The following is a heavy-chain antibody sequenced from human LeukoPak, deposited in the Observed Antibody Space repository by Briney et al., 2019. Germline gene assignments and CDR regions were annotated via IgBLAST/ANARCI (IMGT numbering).Heavy chain of an antibody. Sequence: AGGSLRLSCAASGFTFSSYAMHWVRQAPGKGLEWVAVISYDGSNKYYADSVKGRFTISRDNSKNTLYLQMNSLRAEDTAVYYCARWSVTAKAPDNWGQGTLVTVSS. J-gene: IGHJ4*02. CDR2: ISYDGSNK. CDR3: ARWSVTAKAPDN. CDR1: GFTFSSYA. D-gene: IGHD2-21*02. V-gene: IGHV3-30-3*01.